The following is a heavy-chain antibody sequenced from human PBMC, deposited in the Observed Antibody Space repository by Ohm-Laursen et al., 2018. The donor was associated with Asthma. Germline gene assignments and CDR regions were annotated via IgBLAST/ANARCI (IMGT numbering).Heavy chain of an antibody. J-gene: IGHJ4*02. CDR2: IKEDGREK. CDR3: AKVPSPSDWYDPFDS. D-gene: IGHD6-19*01. CDR1: GFDFSLYS. V-gene: IGHV3-7*05. Sequence: SLRLSRSASGFDFSLYSMTWVRQTPGKGLLWVANIKEDGREKYYADSVRGRFTISRDNAKNSLYLQMNALRAEDTAVYYCAKVPSPSDWYDPFDSWGQGTLVTVSS.